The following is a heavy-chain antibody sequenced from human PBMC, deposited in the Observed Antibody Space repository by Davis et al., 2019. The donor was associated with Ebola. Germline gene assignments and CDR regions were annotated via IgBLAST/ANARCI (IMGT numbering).Heavy chain of an antibody. CDR1: GFTFSSYA. V-gene: IGHV3-74*01. J-gene: IGHJ4*02. D-gene: IGHD6-6*01. Sequence: GESLKISCAASGFTFSSYAMHWVRQAPGKGLVWVSRINSDGSSTSYADSVKGRFTISRDNDKNTLYLQMNSLRAEDTAVYYCASGSSSDYWGQGTLVTVSS. CDR3: ASGSSSDY. CDR2: INSDGSST.